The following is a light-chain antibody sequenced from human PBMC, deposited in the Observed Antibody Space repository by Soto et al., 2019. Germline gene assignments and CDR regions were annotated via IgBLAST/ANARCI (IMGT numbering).Light chain of an antibody. CDR2: GAS. CDR1: QSVSSSY. CDR3: QQYGSSPSIT. V-gene: IGKV3-20*01. J-gene: IGKJ5*01. Sequence: VLTQSPCTLSLSPGERATLSCRASQSVSSSYLAWYQQKPGQAPRLLIYGASSRATGIPDRFSGSGSGTDFTLTISRLEPEDFAVYYCQQYGSSPSITFGQGTRLEIK.